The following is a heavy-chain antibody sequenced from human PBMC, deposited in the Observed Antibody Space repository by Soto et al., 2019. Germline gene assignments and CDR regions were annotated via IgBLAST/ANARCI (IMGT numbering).Heavy chain of an antibody. V-gene: IGHV4-34*01. D-gene: IGHD6-13*01. CDR2: INQSGGT. Sequence: QVQLQQWGAGLLKPSETLSLTCAVYGGSFRGYYGGWIGQPPGKGLEWIGEINQSGGTNYNPSLKSRVTISVDTSKNQFSLKLSSVTAADTAVYYCARTYSSSWSPFDYWGQGTLVTVSS. CDR1: GGSFRGYY. J-gene: IGHJ4*02. CDR3: ARTYSSSWSPFDY.